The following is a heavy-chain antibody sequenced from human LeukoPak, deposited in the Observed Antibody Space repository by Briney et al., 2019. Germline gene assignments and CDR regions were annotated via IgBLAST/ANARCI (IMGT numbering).Heavy chain of an antibody. CDR3: ARLQRGFGVRAYAFDI. V-gene: IGHV4-59*08. D-gene: IGHD2-8*01. CDR2: IYYSGST. Sequence: SETLSLTCTVSGGSISSYYWSWIRQPPGKGLEWIGYIYYSGSTNYNPSLKSRVTISVDTSKNQFSLKLSSVTAADTAVYYCARLQRGFGVRAYAFDIWGQGTMVTVSS. CDR1: GGSISSYY. J-gene: IGHJ3*02.